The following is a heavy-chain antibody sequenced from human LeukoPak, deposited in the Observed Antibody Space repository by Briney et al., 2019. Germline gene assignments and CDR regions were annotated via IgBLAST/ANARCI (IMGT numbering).Heavy chain of an antibody. Sequence: ASVKVSCKASGGTFTHFVISWLRQAPGQGLEWMGGIAPISGTPVYAQKFQDRVNITADTSTNTAYMEMSSLTSEDTAVYYCARSAGGTFKGFRVPERGELYFDHWGQGTLVTVSS. CDR3: ARSAGGTFKGFRVPERGELYFDH. V-gene: IGHV1-69*06. D-gene: IGHD6-13*01. CDR1: GGTFTHFV. CDR2: IAPISGTP. J-gene: IGHJ4*02.